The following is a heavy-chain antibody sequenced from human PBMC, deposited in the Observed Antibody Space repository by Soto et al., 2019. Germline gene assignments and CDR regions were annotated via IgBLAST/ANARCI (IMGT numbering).Heavy chain of an antibody. J-gene: IGHJ4*02. CDR2: ISSSSSYI. Sequence: EVQLVESGGGLVKPGGSLRLSCAASGFTFSSYSMNWVRQAPGKGLEWVSSISSSSSYIYYADSVKGRFTISRDNAKNSLYLQMNSLRAEDTAVYYCARVADPAHVVVVAATHYYFDYWGQGTLVTVSS. CDR3: ARVADPAHVVVVAATHYYFDY. CDR1: GFTFSSYS. D-gene: IGHD2-15*01. V-gene: IGHV3-21*01.